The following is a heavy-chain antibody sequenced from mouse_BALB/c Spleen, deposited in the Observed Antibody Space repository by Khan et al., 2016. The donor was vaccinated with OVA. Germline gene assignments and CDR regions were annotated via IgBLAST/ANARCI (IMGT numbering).Heavy chain of an antibody. D-gene: IGHD3-3*01. CDR1: GYSITSGYY. J-gene: IGHJ3*01. Sequence: EVQLQESGPGLVKPSQSLSLTCSVTGYSITSGYYWYWIRQFPGNKLECMGYKSHGGTINYNPSLKNRISITRDTSKNQFYLKLNSVTTEDRATYYCARAGRWFDYWGQGTLVTVSA. CDR3: ARAGRWFDY. V-gene: IGHV3-6*02. CDR2: KSHGGTI.